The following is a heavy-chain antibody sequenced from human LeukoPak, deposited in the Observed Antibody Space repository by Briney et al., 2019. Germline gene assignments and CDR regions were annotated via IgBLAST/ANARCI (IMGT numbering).Heavy chain of an antibody. Sequence: KAGGSLRLSCAASGFTFSSYSMNWVRQAPGKGLEWVSSISSSSSYIYYADSVKGRFTISRDNAKNSLYLQMNSLRSEDTAVYYCAKGISSGYDFDYWGQGTLVTVSS. D-gene: IGHD3-22*01. CDR1: GFTFSSYS. J-gene: IGHJ4*02. V-gene: IGHV3-21*04. CDR2: ISSSSSYI. CDR3: AKGISSGYDFDY.